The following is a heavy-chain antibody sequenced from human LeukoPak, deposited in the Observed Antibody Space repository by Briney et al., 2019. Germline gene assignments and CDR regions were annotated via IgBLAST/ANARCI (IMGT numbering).Heavy chain of an antibody. CDR2: IHTSGSI. J-gene: IGHJ4*02. D-gene: IGHD6-19*01. CDR3: ATLAPTRYSSGRYLSRFDC. V-gene: IGHV4-4*07. CDR1: GGSISSYY. Sequence: SETLSLTCTVSGGSISSYYWSWIRQPAGKGLEWIGRIHTSGSINYNPSLKSRVTMSVDTSKNQFSLKLSSVTAADTAMYYCATLAPTRYSSGRYLSRFDCWGQGTLVTVSS.